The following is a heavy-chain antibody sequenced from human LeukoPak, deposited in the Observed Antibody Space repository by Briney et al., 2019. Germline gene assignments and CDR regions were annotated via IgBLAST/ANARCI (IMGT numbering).Heavy chain of an antibody. J-gene: IGHJ5*02. CDR1: GFTFSSYS. D-gene: IGHD2-15*01. V-gene: IGHV3-48*02. CDR2: ISIIISTI. CDR3: ARDPQDIVVVVAATYYNWFDP. Sequence: PGGSLRLSCAASGFTFSSYSMNWVRQAPGKGREWVSYISIIISTIYYADSVKGRFTISRDNAKNSLYLQMNSLRDEDTAVYYCARDPQDIVVVVAATYYNWFDPWGRGTLVTVSS.